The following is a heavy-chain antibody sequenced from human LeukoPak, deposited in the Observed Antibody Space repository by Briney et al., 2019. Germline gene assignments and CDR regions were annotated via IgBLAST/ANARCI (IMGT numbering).Heavy chain of an antibody. D-gene: IGHD3-22*01. CDR2: ISYYGSNK. Sequence: GRSLRLSCAASGFTFSSYGMHWVRQPPAKGLEWVAVISYYGSNKYYADSVKGRFTISRDNSKNTLYLQMNSLRAEDTAVYYCAKDLDYYDNGFDPWGQGTLVTVSS. V-gene: IGHV3-30*18. CDR1: GFTFSSYG. CDR3: AKDLDYYDNGFDP. J-gene: IGHJ5*02.